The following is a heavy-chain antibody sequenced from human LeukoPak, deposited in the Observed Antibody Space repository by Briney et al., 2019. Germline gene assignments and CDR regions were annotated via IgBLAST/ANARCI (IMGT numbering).Heavy chain of an antibody. CDR3: ARRAHYFDY. CDR2: IYYSGST. Sequence: SETLSLTCTVSGGSISSPTSYWGRIRQPPGKGLEWIASIYYSGSTYYNPSLKSRVTISVDTSKNQFSLKLSSMTAADTAVYYCARRAHYFDYWGQGTLVTVSS. J-gene: IGHJ4*02. CDR1: GGSISSPTSY. V-gene: IGHV4-39*01.